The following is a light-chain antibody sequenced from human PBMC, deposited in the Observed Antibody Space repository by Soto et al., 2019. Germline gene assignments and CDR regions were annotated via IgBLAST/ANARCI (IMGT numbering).Light chain of an antibody. Sequence: SALTQPASVSGSPGQSITISCTGTSSDVGGYNYVSWYQQDPGKAPKVMIYDVSNRPSGVSHRFSASKSGNTASLTISGLQADDEADYYCISYTTSGTYVFGTGTKLTVL. CDR2: DVS. J-gene: IGLJ1*01. CDR3: ISYTTSGTYV. V-gene: IGLV2-14*01. CDR1: SSDVGGYNY.